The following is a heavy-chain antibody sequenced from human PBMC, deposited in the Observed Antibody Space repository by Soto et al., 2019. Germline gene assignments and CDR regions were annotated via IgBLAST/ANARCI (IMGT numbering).Heavy chain of an antibody. J-gene: IGHJ3*02. CDR1: GFTFRNYA. V-gene: IGHV3-23*01. CDR2: ISGSGGGT. D-gene: IGHD3-3*01. CDR3: AKKGEGVYDFWSGYLRDGFDI. Sequence: GGSLRLSCAVSGFTFRNYAMNWVRQAPGKGLEWVSTISGSGGGTHYADSVKGRFAISRDNSKNTLYLEMSLLRAEDTAVYYCAKKGEGVYDFWSGYLRDGFDIWGQGTKVTVSS.